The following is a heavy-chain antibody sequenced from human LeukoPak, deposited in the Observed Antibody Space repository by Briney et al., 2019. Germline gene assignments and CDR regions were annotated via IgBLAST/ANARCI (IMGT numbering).Heavy chain of an antibody. Sequence: PSETLSLTCTVSGGSISSSSYYWGWIRQPPGKGLEWIGSIYYSGSTYYNPSLKSRVTISVGTSKNQFSLKLSSVTAADTAVYYCARRAAAVIDAFDIWGQGTMVTVSS. CDR1: GGSISSSSYY. CDR2: IYYSGST. J-gene: IGHJ3*02. V-gene: IGHV4-39*01. CDR3: ARRAAAVIDAFDI. D-gene: IGHD6-13*01.